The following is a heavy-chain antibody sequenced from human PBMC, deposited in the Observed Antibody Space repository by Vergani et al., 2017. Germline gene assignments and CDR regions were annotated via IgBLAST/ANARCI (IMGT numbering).Heavy chain of an antibody. V-gene: IGHV1-2*02. CDR1: GYNFNDHY. CDR2: INPDTGGT. D-gene: IGHD3-10*01. CDR3: VRDASTDIGLRPRFDS. J-gene: IGHJ4*02. Sequence: QVQLVQSGADVKKPGASVRVSCKASGYNFNDHYIHWVRQAPGQRLEWMGLINPDTGGTDYAQTFRGRVIVSRETSINTSYMEISSLRSDDTAVYFCVRDASTDIGLRPRFDSWGQGTLVTVSS.